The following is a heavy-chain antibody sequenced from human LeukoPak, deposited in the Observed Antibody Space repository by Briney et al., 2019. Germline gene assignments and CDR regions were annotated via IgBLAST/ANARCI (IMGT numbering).Heavy chain of an antibody. V-gene: IGHV1-3*01. CDR1: GYTFTSYA. J-gene: IGHJ4*02. CDR3: ARERLWGNYFDY. D-gene: IGHD3-16*01. CDR2: INAGNGNT. Sequence: ASVKVSCKASGYTFTSYAMHWVRQAPGQRLEWMGWINAGNGNTKYSQKFQGRVTITRDTSASTAYMELSSLRSEDTAVYYRARERLWGNYFDYWGQGTLVTVSS.